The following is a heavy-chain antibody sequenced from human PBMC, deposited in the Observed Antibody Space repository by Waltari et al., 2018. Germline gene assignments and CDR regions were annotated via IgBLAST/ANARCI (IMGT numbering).Heavy chain of an antibody. CDR1: GFSVTTNY. Sequence: EVQLVESGGGLIQPGGSLRLSCAASGFSVTTNYMSWVRQAPGKGLAWVSIIFSGGTTYYADSVKGRFTVSRDNSKNTLYLQMNSLRAEDTAIYYCTRNVYNTNYGAYWGQGTLVTVSS. J-gene: IGHJ4*02. V-gene: IGHV3-53*01. CDR3: TRNVYNTNYGAY. CDR2: IFSGGTT. D-gene: IGHD4-4*01.